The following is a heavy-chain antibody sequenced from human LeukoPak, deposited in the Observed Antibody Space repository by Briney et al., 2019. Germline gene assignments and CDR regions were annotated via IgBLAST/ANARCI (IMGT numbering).Heavy chain of an antibody. D-gene: IGHD1-1*01. CDR2: MNSAGTTI. CDR3: IREVQVRASASLGL. CDR1: GFTISGLW. J-gene: IGHJ4*01. Sequence: GGSLRLSCAASGFTISGLWMHWVRQVPGERLVWVARMNSAGTTINYADSVKGRFTISRDNVRNTLHLQMNNLSLEDTAVYFCIREVQVRASASLGLWGRGTLVTVS. V-gene: IGHV3-74*01.